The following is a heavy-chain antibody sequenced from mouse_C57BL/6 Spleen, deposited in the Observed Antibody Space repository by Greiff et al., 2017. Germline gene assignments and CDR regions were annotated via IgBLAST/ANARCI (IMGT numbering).Heavy chain of an antibody. CDR1: GYTFTSYW. CDR2: IYPSDSET. J-gene: IGHJ4*01. V-gene: IGHV1-61*01. Sequence: VQLQQPGTELVRPGSSVKLSCKASGYTFTSYWMDWVKQRPGQGLEWIGNIYPSDSETHYNQKFKDKATLTVDKSSSTAYMQLSSLTSEDSAVYYCAPAQAEGAMDYWGQGTSVTVSS. D-gene: IGHD3-2*02. CDR3: APAQAEGAMDY.